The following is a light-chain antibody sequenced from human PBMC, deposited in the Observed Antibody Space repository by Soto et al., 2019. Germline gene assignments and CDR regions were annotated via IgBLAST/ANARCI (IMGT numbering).Light chain of an antibody. CDR1: QSIVNW. CDR2: DAS. J-gene: IGKJ2*01. CDR3: QQYNFYPYT. Sequence: IQMTQSPSTLSASVGDRLTITCRASQSIVNWLAWYQQKPGKAPQLLIYDASSLESGVSSRFSGSGSATEFTLTISSLQPEDFATYYCQQYNFYPYTFGQGTKVDIK. V-gene: IGKV1-5*01.